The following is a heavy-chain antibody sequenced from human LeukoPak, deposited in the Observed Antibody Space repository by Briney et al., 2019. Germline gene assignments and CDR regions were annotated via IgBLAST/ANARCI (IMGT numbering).Heavy chain of an antibody. Sequence: GGSLRLSCVASGFTFSNYWMHWVRQAPGEGPVWLPRINGDGSNTRYAGSVKGRFTISRDDAKNTLYLQMRSLRAEDTAIYYCARGVDIWDVLDTWGQGTRVTVSS. V-gene: IGHV3-74*01. CDR1: GFTFSNYW. D-gene: IGHD3-3*01. J-gene: IGHJ3*02. CDR3: ARGVDIWDVLDT. CDR2: INGDGSNT.